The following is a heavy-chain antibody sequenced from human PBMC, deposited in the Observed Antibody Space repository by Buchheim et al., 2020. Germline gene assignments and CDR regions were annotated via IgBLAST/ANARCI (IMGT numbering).Heavy chain of an antibody. J-gene: IGHJ4*02. D-gene: IGHD5-24*01. CDR3: ARRDGFNQVFDF. Sequence: QVLLQESGPGLVKPSQTLSLTCSVSGDSIRSGGYYWIWIRQHPGKGLGWIGYMYYSGTTYYNPSLRSRVTISLDTAKNHFSLKLNSVTAADTAVYYCARRDGFNQVFDFWGRGTL. CDR2: MYYSGTT. V-gene: IGHV4-31*03. CDR1: GDSIRSGGYY.